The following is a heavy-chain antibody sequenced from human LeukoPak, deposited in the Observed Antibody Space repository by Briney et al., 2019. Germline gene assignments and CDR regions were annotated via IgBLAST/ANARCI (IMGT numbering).Heavy chain of an antibody. Sequence: GGSLRLSCAASGFTFSRYWMHWVRQAPGKGLVWVSRVNSDRSSTSFPDSVKGRFTISRDNAKNTLYLQMNSLRAEDTAVYYCARTRGSSWYFDYWGQGTLVTVSS. CDR1: GFTFSRYW. V-gene: IGHV3-74*01. J-gene: IGHJ4*02. CDR3: ARTRGSSWYFDY. CDR2: VNSDRSST. D-gene: IGHD6-13*01.